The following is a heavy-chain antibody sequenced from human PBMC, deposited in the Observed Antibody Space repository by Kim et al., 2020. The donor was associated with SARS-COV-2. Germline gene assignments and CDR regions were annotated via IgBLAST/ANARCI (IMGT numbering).Heavy chain of an antibody. V-gene: IGHV3-30*18. D-gene: IGHD3-3*01. CDR2: ISFDESNK. CDR3: AKESEGGPLRFLEWLSKGGNYYYGMDV. CDR1: GFSFSSCG. Sequence: GGSLRLSCAASGFSFSSCGMHWVRQAPGKGLEWVALISFDESNKQYGDSVKGRFTISRDNSKNTLYLQMSSLRAEDTAVYYCAKESEGGPLRFLEWLSKGGNYYYGMDVWGQGTTVTVSS. J-gene: IGHJ6*02.